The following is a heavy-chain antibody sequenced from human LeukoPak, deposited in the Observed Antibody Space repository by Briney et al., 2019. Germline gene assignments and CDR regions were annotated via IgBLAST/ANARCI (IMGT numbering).Heavy chain of an antibody. J-gene: IGHJ4*02. Sequence: ASMKVSCKASGYTFTGHYMHWVRQAPGQGLEWMGRINPNSGGTNYAQKFQGRVTMTRDTSISTAYMELSRLRSDDTAVYYCARAFGGVIVNDYWGQGTLVTVSS. CDR1: GYTFTGHY. D-gene: IGHD3-16*02. V-gene: IGHV1-2*06. CDR3: ARAFGGVIVNDY. CDR2: INPNSGGT.